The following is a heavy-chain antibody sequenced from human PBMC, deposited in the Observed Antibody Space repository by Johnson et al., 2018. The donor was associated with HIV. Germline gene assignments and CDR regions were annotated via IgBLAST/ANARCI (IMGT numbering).Heavy chain of an antibody. V-gene: IGHV3-11*01. D-gene: IGHD3-22*01. J-gene: IGHJ3*02. CDR1: GFAFSDYY. CDR3: AKRSGSYAFDI. Sequence: VQLVESGGGLIHPGGSLRLSCAASGFAFSDYYMAWIRQAPGKGLEWVSFISSGSHSIYYADSVKGRFTVSRDNSKNTLYLQMNSLRAEDTAVYYCAKRSGSYAFDIWGQGTMVTVSS. CDR2: ISSGSHSI.